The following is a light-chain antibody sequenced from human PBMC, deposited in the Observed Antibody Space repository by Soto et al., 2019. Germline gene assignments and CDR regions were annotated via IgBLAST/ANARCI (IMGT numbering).Light chain of an antibody. CDR3: ISYTVSRSYV. V-gene: IGLV2-14*01. Sequence: QSVLTQPASVSGPPGQSITISCIGTSSDIGTYDHVAWFQQFPGKTPKLVIYSVSDRPSGVSYRFSGSKSGNTASLTISGLQADDEADYYCISYTVSRSYVFGTGTKVTVL. CDR2: SVS. CDR1: SSDIGTYDH. J-gene: IGLJ1*01.